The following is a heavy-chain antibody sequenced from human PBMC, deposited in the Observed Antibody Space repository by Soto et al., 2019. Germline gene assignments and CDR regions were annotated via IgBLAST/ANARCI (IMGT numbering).Heavy chain of an antibody. J-gene: IGHJ5*02. Sequence: PSETLSLTCTVSGGSITSGGYYWGWFRQHPGKGLECFGYIYYSGFTYYNPSLKSRVTISVDTSKNQFSLKLSSVTAADTAVYYCERCVFPWGQGIPVTVSX. CDR1: GGSITSGGYY. CDR2: IYYSGFT. V-gene: IGHV4-31*03. CDR3: ERCVFP.